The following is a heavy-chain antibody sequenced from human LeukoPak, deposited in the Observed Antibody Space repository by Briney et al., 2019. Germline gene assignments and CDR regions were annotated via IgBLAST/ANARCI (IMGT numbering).Heavy chain of an antibody. D-gene: IGHD6-13*01. CDR3: ARASGSSWYERRLHAYYYYMDV. J-gene: IGHJ6*03. Sequence: SETLSLTRTVSGGSIISTTYYWGWIRQPPGEGLEWIGSIDSSGSTYYNPSLKSRVTISVDTSKNQFSLNLSSVTAADTAVYSCARASGSSWYERRLHAYYYYMDVWGKGTTVTVSS. CDR1: GGSIISTTYY. V-gene: IGHV4-39*07. CDR2: IDSSGST.